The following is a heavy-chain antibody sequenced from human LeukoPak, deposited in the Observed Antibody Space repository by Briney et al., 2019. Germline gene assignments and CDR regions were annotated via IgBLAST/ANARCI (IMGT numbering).Heavy chain of an antibody. CDR2: IYYSGST. V-gene: IGHV4-61*01. D-gene: IGHD6-19*01. CDR1: GGSVSSGSYY. CDR3: ARAVAVAGCFDY. J-gene: IGHJ4*02. Sequence: SETLSLTCTVSGGSVSSGSYYWSWIRQPPGKGLEWIGYIYYSGSTNYKPSLKSRVTISVDTSKNQFSLKLSSVTAADTAVYYCARAVAVAGCFDYWGQGTLVTVSS.